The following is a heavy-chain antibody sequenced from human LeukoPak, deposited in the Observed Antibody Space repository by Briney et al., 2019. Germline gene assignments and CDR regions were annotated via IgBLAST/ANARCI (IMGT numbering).Heavy chain of an antibody. V-gene: IGHV3-23*01. D-gene: IGHD3-10*01. CDR2: VSGSGGST. CDR3: AKGAIKLLWFGELSPFDY. Sequence: QAGGSLRLSCAASGFTFSSYAMSWVRQAPGKGLEWVSAVSGSGGSTYYADSVKGRFTISRDNSKNTPYLQMNSLRAEDTAVYYCAKGAIKLLWFGELSPFDYWGQGTLVTVSS. CDR1: GFTFSSYA. J-gene: IGHJ4*02.